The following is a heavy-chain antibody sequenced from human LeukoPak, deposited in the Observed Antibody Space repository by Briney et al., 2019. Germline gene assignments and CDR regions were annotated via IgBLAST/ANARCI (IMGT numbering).Heavy chain of an antibody. J-gene: IGHJ5*02. D-gene: IGHD6-19*01. CDR3: ARTGQWLATNWFDP. CDR2: IYYSEST. CDR1: GGSISSYY. V-gene: IGHV4-59*01. Sequence: SETLSLTCTVSGGSISSYYWSWIRQPPGKGLEWIGYIYYSESTNYNPSLKSRVTISVDTSKNQFSLKLSSVTAADTAVYYCARTGQWLATNWFDPWGQGTLVTVSS.